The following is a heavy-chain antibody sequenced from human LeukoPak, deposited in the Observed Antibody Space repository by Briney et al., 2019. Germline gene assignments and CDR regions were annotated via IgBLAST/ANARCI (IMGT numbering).Heavy chain of an antibody. V-gene: IGHV3-23*01. CDR3: AKDLTYDSTGPLDY. D-gene: IGHD3-22*01. CDR2: ISGSGGST. CDR1: GFTFSSYA. Sequence: GGSLRLSCAASGFTFSSYAMSWVRQAPGKGLEWVSAISGSGGSTYYADSVKGRITISRDNSKNTLYLQVNSLRAEATAIYYYAKDLTYDSTGPLDYWGQGTLVTVSS. J-gene: IGHJ4*02.